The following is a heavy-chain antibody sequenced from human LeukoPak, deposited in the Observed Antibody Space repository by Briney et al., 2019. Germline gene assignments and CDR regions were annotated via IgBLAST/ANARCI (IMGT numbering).Heavy chain of an antibody. Sequence: SETLSLTCTVSGGSISSNYWSWIRQPPGKGLEWIGYIYNSGSTNYNPSLKSRVTISVDTSRNQFSLKLSSVTAADTAVYYCARFIVVPAGAFITGALDIWGQGTMVTVSS. D-gene: IGHD2-2*01. CDR1: GGSISSNY. J-gene: IGHJ3*02. CDR3: ARFIVVPAGAFITGALDI. CDR2: IYNSGST. V-gene: IGHV4-59*01.